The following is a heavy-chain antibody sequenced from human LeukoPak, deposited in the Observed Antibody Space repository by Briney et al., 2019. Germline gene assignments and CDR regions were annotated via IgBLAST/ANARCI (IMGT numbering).Heavy chain of an antibody. CDR2: ISSSGSTI. CDR3: ARSGPPYCCGGSCYEAPYYYYGMDV. D-gene: IGHD2-15*01. CDR1: GFTFSDYY. Sequence: GGSLRLSCAASGFTFSDYYMSWIRQAPGKGLEWVSYISSSGSTIYYADSVKGRFTISRDNAKNSLYLQMNSLRAEDTAVYYCARSGPPYCCGGSCYEAPYYYYGMDVWGQGTTVTVSS. J-gene: IGHJ6*02. V-gene: IGHV3-11*01.